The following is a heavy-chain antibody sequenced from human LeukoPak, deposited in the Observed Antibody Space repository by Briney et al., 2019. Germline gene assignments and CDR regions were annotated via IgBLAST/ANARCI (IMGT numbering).Heavy chain of an antibody. CDR1: GGSISTSSYY. D-gene: IGHD4-17*01. J-gene: IGHJ3*01. CDR3: VRHQDSGAHESAFNV. Sequence: SETLSLTCTVSGGSISTSSYYWGWIRQPPGKDLEWIGSIFYGRSTYYNPSLKSRLAITVDTSKNQFSLELSSVTAADTAVYYCVRHQDSGAHESAFNVWGQGTIVTVSS. V-gene: IGHV4-39*01. CDR2: IFYGRST.